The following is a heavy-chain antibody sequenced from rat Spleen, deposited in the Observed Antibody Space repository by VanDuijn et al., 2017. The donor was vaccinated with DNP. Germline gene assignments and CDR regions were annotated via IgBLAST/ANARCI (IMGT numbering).Heavy chain of an antibody. J-gene: IGHJ2*01. Sequence: QMQLKESGPGLVQPSQTLSLTCTVSGFSLTKDGVSWVRQPPGKGLEWIAAISSGGSTYYNSGLESRLSISRDTSKSQVFLKMNSLQTEDTATYYCVRDPYNAGFDYWGQGVMVTVSS. CDR1: GFSLTKDG. CDR2: ISSGGST. D-gene: IGHD4-3*01. V-gene: IGHV2-4*01. CDR3: VRDPYNAGFDY.